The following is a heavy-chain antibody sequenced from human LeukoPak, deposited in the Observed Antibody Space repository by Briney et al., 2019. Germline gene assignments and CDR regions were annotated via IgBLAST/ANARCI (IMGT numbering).Heavy chain of an antibody. Sequence: SETLSLTCAVYGGSFSGYYWSWIRQPPGKGLEWIGYIYYSGSTKYNPSLKSRVSISVDTSKNQFSLKLSSVTAADTAVYYCARHYDTSGYYPFDYWGQGTLVTVSS. V-gene: IGHV4-59*08. CDR1: GGSFSGYY. CDR2: IYYSGST. CDR3: ARHYDTSGYYPFDY. J-gene: IGHJ4*02. D-gene: IGHD3-22*01.